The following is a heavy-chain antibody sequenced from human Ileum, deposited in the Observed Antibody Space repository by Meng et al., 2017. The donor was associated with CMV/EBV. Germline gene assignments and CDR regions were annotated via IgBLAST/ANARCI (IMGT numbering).Heavy chain of an antibody. Sequence: QVPLQESGPGLGKPSETLSLPCTVSGGSINSNNYYWGWIRQPPGKGLEWIGSIYYNGNTPYNPSLKSRVTISLDTSKNQFSLRLSSVTAADTAVYYCARDITGSHFDHWGQGVLVTVSS. CDR3: ARDITGSHFDH. V-gene: IGHV4-39*07. CDR2: IYYNGNT. D-gene: IGHD1-20*01. J-gene: IGHJ4*02. CDR1: GGSINSNNYY.